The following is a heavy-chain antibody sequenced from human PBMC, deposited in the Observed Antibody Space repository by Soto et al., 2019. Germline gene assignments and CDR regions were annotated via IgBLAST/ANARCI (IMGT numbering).Heavy chain of an antibody. V-gene: IGHV1-18*01. CDR2: ISAYNGNT. J-gene: IGHJ4*02. Sequence: AAVKVSCMASGGIFNSYGIFWVRQAPGQGLERMGWISAYNGNTNYAQKIQGRVTMTTVTFTFTVYMVLMSLRSDDTAVYYCAREGPPVLDWGQGTLVTVSS. CDR3: AREGPPVLD. CDR1: GGIFNSYG.